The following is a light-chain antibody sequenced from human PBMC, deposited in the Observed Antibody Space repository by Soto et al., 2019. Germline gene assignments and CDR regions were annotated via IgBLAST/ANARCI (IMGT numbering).Light chain of an antibody. Sequence: EIVLTQSPCTLYLSPGERATLSCRASQRVSSSSLAWYQQKPGQAPSLLIYGASSRATGIPDRFSGSGSGTDFTLTISRLEPEDFAVYYCQQYDSSPRTFGQGTKVEI. CDR3: QQYDSSPRT. J-gene: IGKJ1*01. V-gene: IGKV3-20*01. CDR2: GAS. CDR1: QRVSSSS.